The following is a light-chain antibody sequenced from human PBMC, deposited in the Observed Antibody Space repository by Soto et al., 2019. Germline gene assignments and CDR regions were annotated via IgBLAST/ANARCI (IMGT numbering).Light chain of an antibody. V-gene: IGLV2-11*01. J-gene: IGLJ3*02. CDR3: CSYAGSHSWV. CDR1: SSDGGGYNY. Sequence: QSALTQPRSVSGSPGQSVTISCTGTSSDGGGYNYVSWYQQHPGKAPKLIINDVSKRPSGVPDRFAGSKSGNTASLTSSGLQAEDEADYYCCSYAGSHSWVFGGGTKLTVL. CDR2: DVS.